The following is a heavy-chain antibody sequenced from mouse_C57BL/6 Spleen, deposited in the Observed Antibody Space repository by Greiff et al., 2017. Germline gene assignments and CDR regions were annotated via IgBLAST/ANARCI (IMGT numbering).Heavy chain of an antibody. J-gene: IGHJ2*01. D-gene: IGHD1-1*01. CDR1: GFSLTSYG. CDR3: AKEAVVAPLFDY. Sequence: QVQLKESGPGLVQPSQSLSITCTVSGFSLTSYGVHWVRQPPGKGLEWLGVIWSGGSTDYNAAFISRLSISKDNAKSQVFFKMNSLQADDTAIYYCAKEAVVAPLFDYWGQGTTLTVSS. CDR2: IWSGGST. V-gene: IGHV2-4*01.